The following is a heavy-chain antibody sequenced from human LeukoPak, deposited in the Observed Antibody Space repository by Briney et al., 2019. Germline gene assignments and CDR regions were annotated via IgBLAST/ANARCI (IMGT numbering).Heavy chain of an antibody. J-gene: IGHJ4*02. V-gene: IGHV4-59*01. CDR2: IYYSGST. Sequence: SETLSLTCTVSGGSISSYYWSWIRQPPGKGLEWIGYIYYSGSTNYNPSLKSRVTISVDTFKNQFSLKLSSVTAADTAVYYCAREDYGGNSNYFDYWGQGTLVTVSS. CDR1: GGSISSYY. D-gene: IGHD4-23*01. CDR3: AREDYGGNSNYFDY.